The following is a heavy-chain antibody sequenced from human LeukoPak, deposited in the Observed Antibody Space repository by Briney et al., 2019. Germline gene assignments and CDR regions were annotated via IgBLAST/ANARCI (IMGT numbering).Heavy chain of an antibody. CDR2: IYYSGST. Sequence: PWETLSLTCTVSGGSINSYYWTWIRQPPGKGLEWIGYIYYSGSTNYNPSLKSRVTISVDTSKNQFSLKLSSVTAADTAVYYCARGRENYYGSGSYGYWGQGILVTVSS. CDR3: ARGRENYYGSGSYGY. J-gene: IGHJ4*02. CDR1: GGSINSYY. D-gene: IGHD3-10*01. V-gene: IGHV4-59*01.